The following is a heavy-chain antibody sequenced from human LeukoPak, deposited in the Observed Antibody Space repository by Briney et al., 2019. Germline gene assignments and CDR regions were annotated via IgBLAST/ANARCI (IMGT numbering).Heavy chain of an antibody. J-gene: IGHJ4*02. D-gene: IGHD5-18*01. CDR1: GFTVTSNY. V-gene: IGHV3-53*01. CDR3: ARESGYSYGLAGFFDY. CDR2: IYGDGSI. Sequence: PGGSLRLSCAASGFTVTSNYMSWVRQAPGKGLEWVSVIYGDGSIHYADSVKGRFTISRDDSKNTLYLQMNSLRAEDTAVYYCARESGYSYGLAGFFDYWGQGTLVTVSS.